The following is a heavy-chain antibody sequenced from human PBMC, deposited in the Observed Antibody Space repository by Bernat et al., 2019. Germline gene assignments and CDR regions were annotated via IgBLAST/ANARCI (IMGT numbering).Heavy chain of an antibody. CDR1: GFTFSSYG. V-gene: IGHV3-30*18. J-gene: IGHJ4*02. D-gene: IGHD3-22*01. Sequence: QVQLVESGGGVVQPGRSLRLSCAASGFTFSSYGMHWVRQAPGKGLEWVAVISYDGSNKYYADSVKGRFTISRDNSKNTLYLQMNSLRAEDTAVYYCAKAEIDSSCYCFDYWGQGTLVTVSS. CDR3: AKAEIDSSCYCFDY. CDR2: ISYDGSNK.